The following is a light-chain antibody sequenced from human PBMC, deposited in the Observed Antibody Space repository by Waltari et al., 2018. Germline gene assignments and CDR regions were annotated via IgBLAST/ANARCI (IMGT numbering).Light chain of an antibody. CDR3: CAYAGSYILL. V-gene: IGLV2-11*01. CDR1: RTDIGAPNH. J-gene: IGLJ3*02. CDR2: DVS. Sequence: QSALTPPRSVSGSPGQSVTLSCPVTRTDIGAPNHVSWYQQHQGKAPKVMIYDVSKRPSGVPDRFSGSKSDSTASLTISGLQADDEADYYCCAYAGSYILLFGGGTKLTVL.